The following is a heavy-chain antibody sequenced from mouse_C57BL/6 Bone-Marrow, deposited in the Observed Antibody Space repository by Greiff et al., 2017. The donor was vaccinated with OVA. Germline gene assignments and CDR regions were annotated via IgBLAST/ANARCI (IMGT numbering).Heavy chain of an antibody. CDR3: ARGGITTVVDSYAMDY. Sequence: QVQLQQPGAELVRPGTSVKLSCKASGYTFTSYWMHWVKQRPGQGLEWIGVIDPSDSYTNYNQKFKGKSTLTVDKSSSTAYMQLSSLTSEDSAVYYCARGGITTVVDSYAMDYWGQGTSVTVSS. CDR1: GYTFTSYW. J-gene: IGHJ4*01. D-gene: IGHD1-1*01. V-gene: IGHV1-59*01. CDR2: IDPSDSYT.